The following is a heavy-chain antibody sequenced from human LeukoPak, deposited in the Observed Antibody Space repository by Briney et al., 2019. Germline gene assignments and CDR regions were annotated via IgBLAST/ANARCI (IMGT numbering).Heavy chain of an antibody. D-gene: IGHD6-13*01. J-gene: IGHJ6*02. CDR1: GFTFSSYA. V-gene: IGHV3-23*01. CDR2: ISGSGGST. Sequence: GGSLRLSCAASGFTFSSYAMSWVRQAPGKGLEWVSAISGSGGSTYYADSVKGRFTISRDNSKNTLYLQMNSLRAEDTAVYYCARDISIAAAGTYYYGMDVWGQGTTVTVSS. CDR3: ARDISIAAAGTYYYGMDV.